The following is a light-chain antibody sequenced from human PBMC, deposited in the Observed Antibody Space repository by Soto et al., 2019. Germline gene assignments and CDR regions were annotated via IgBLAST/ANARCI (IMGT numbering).Light chain of an antibody. CDR3: LLDFSYFWA. Sequence: AIQLTQAPSSLSESVGDRFTISCRASQGINNYLAWYEQKQGKXSKXXIYAALTLQSGVPSRFSVIISGTDFTITLRSLQPEDGETYDGLLDFSYFWAFGQGTKVEIK. J-gene: IGKJ1*01. CDR1: QGINNY. V-gene: IGKV1-6*01. CDR2: AAL.